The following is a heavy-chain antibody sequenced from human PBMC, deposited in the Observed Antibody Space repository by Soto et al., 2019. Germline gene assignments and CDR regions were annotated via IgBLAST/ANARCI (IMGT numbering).Heavy chain of an antibody. J-gene: IGHJ5*02. D-gene: IGHD3-10*02. CDR1: GGSVSRGSQY. Sequence: QVQLQESGPGLVKPSETMSLTCSASGGSVSRGSQYWNWIRHPPGKGLEWIGHIYYSGSTNSNSGTTKYNPSLKRRVTISPDTSKNQSPLKMRSATAADTAVYYCARGRLNINWFDPWGQGTLVTVSS. CDR3: ARGRLNINWFDP. V-gene: IGHV4-61*01. CDR2: IYYSGSTNSNSGTT.